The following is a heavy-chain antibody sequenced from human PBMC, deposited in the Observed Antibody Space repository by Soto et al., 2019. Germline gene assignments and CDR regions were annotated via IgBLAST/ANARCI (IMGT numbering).Heavy chain of an antibody. V-gene: IGHV1-3*01. J-gene: IGHJ4*02. CDR3: ARENINYYDSSLPY. CDR2: IYAGNGNT. D-gene: IGHD3-22*01. CDR1: GYTFTSYG. Sequence: ASVKVSCKASGYTFTSYGIHWVRQAPGQRLEWMGWIYAGNGNTKYAQKLQGRVTITRDTSTSTAYMELRSLRSDDTAVYYCARENINYYDSSLPYWGQGTLVTVSS.